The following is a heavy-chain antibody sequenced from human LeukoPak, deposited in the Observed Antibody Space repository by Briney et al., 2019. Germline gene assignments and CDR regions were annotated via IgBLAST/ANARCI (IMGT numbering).Heavy chain of an antibody. J-gene: IGHJ4*02. V-gene: IGHV3-30*04. CDR1: GFTFSSYV. CDR2: ISYDGSNE. Sequence: GGSLRLSCAASGFTFSSYVMHWVRQAPGKGLEWVAIISYDGSNEYYADSVKGRFTISRDNSKNTLYLQMNSLRAADTAVYYCARGGYLIYYFDYWGQGTLVTVSS. CDR3: ARGGYLIYYFDY. D-gene: IGHD3-22*01.